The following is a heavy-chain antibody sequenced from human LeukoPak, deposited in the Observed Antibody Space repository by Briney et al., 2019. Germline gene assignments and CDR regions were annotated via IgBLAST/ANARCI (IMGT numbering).Heavy chain of an antibody. CDR2: IKKDGSGI. J-gene: IGHJ6*04. V-gene: IGHV3-7*03. CDR1: GFRFSNSW. Sequence: GGSLRLSCVVSGFRFSNSWMYWVRQAPGKGLEGVANIKKDGSGISYVDSVKGRFIISRDNTRNSLYLQMNSLTVEDTAVYFCAGGNAMDVWGTGTAVTVSS. CDR3: AGGNAMDV.